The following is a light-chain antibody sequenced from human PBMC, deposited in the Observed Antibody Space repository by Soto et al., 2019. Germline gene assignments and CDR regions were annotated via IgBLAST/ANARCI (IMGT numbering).Light chain of an antibody. CDR2: AAS. J-gene: IGKJ1*01. Sequence: EIVLTQSPGTLSLSPGERATLSCRASQTVDSNFLAWYQQKPGQAPRLLIYAASTRATGIPERFSGSGSGTDFTLTIGRQDPEHFAVYYCLKYGSSPGWTFGPGTKVAIK. CDR1: QTVDSNF. CDR3: LKYGSSPGWT. V-gene: IGKV3-20*01.